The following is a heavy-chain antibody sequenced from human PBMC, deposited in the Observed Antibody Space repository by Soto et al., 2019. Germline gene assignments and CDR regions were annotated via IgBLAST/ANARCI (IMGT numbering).Heavy chain of an antibody. CDR1: GFTFKNYA. CDR3: AREKSGSGWFDY. V-gene: IGHV3-48*02. D-gene: IGHD6-19*01. Sequence: GSLRLSCAASGFTFKNYAMNWVRQAPGEGLEWVSYITSSSSGIYYADSVKGRFTISRDNAKNSLYLQVNSLRDEDTAVYYCAREKSGSGWFDYWGQGTLVTV. CDR2: ITSSSSGI. J-gene: IGHJ4*02.